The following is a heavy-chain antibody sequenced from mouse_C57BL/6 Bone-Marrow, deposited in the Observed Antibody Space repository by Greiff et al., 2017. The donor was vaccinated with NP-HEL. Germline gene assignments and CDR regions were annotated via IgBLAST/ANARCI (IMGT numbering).Heavy chain of an antibody. D-gene: IGHD2-4*01. CDR3: ARGGVYYDYDDGAMDY. CDR1: GYTFTSYW. Sequence: QVQLQQPGAELVRPGSSVKLSCKASGYTFTSYWMDWVKQSPGQGLEWIGNIYPSDSETHYNQKFKDKATLTVDKSSSTAYMQLSSLTSEDSAVYYCARGGVYYDYDDGAMDYWGQGTSVTVSS. V-gene: IGHV1-61*01. CDR2: IYPSDSET. J-gene: IGHJ4*01.